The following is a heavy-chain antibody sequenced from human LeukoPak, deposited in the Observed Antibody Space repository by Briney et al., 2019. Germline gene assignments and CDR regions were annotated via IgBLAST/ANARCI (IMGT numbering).Heavy chain of an antibody. CDR1: GYSFTTDD. V-gene: IGHV1-8*01. CDR2: INPGSGKT. CDR3: ARVFGQWLAVD. J-gene: IGHJ4*02. D-gene: IGHD6-19*01. Sequence: GSSVKVSCKASGYSFTTDDINWVRQASGRGLERMGFINPGSGKTRYPQKFQGRVTMTRDTSINTVYMELSSLRSEDTATYYCARVFGQWLAVDWGQGTPVIVSS.